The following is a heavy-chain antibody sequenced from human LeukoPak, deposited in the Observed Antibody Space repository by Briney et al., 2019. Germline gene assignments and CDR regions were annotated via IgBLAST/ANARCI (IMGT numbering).Heavy chain of an antibody. V-gene: IGHV1-18*01. CDR3: ARASFLKFIKYYYGSGSPMGY. J-gene: IGHJ4*02. CDR1: GYTFTSYG. D-gene: IGHD3-10*01. CDR2: ISAYNGNT. Sequence: ASVKVSCKASGYTFTSYGISWVRQAPGQGLEWMGWISAYNGNTNYAKKLQGRVTMTTDTSTSTAYMELRSLSSDDTAVYYCARASFLKFIKYYYGSGSPMGYWGQGTLVTVSS.